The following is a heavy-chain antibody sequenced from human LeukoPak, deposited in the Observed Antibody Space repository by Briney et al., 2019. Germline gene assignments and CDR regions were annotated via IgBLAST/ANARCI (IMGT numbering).Heavy chain of an antibody. Sequence: GESLQISCKGSGYSFTSSWIGWVRPMPGKGLEWMGIIYPSDSDTRYSPSFQGQVTISADKSISTAYLQWSSLKASDTAMYYCARSFHPAITIFGVAFDYWGQGTLVTVSS. CDR1: GYSFTSSW. J-gene: IGHJ4*02. CDR2: IYPSDSDT. D-gene: IGHD3-3*01. CDR3: ARSFHPAITIFGVAFDY. V-gene: IGHV5-51*01.